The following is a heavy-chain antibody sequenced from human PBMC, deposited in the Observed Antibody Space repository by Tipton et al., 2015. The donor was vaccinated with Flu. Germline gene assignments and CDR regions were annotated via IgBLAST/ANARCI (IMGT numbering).Heavy chain of an antibody. J-gene: IGHJ4*02. D-gene: IGHD6-13*01. CDR1: GYTLTSYD. CDR2: MKPSSGNV. CDR3: APGLSSCWV. V-gene: IGHV1-8*01. Sequence: QLVQSGAEVKKPGASVKVSCETSGYTLTSYDINWARQATGQGPEWMGWMKPSSGNVGYAKKFQGRVTLTRRTSLSTASMELSALTSDATAVYYCAPGLSSCWVWGPRTLVTVSS.